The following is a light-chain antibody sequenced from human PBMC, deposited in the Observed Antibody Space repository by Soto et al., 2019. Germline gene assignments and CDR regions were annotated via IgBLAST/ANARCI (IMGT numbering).Light chain of an antibody. CDR3: QQYNSYSPLT. V-gene: IGKV1-5*03. J-gene: IGKJ4*01. CDR1: QSISSW. CDR2: KAS. Sequence: DIKMTQSPSTLSASVGDRVTITCRASQSISSWLAWYQQKPGKAPKLLIYKASSLESGVPSRFSGSGSGTKFPLTISILQPDDFATYYCQQYNSYSPLTFGGGTKVEIK.